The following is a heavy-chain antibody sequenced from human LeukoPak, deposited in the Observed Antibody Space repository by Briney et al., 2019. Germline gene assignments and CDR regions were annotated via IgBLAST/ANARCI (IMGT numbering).Heavy chain of an antibody. D-gene: IGHD2-2*01. J-gene: IGHJ3*01. CDR2: INTNTGNP. Sequence: ASVKVSCKASRYTFTNYAMNWVRQAPGQGLEWMGWINTNTGNPTYAQGFTGRFVFSLDTSVSTAYLQISSLKAEDTAVYYCARDHVKLGSSFHPFDAFDVWGQGTLVTVSS. CDR1: RYTFTNYA. CDR3: ARDHVKLGSSFHPFDAFDV. V-gene: IGHV7-4-1*02.